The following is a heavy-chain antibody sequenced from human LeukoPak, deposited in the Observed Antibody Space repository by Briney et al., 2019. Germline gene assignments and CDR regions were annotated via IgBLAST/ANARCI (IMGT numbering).Heavy chain of an antibody. Sequence: NPGGSLRLSCAASGFTFSSYSMNWVRQAPGKGLEWVSSISSSSSYIYYADSVKGRFTISRDNAKNSLYLQMNSLRAEDTAVYYCARGVTMTTPTPLLYWGQGTLVTVSS. D-gene: IGHD4-17*01. J-gene: IGHJ4*02. CDR2: ISSSSSYI. CDR1: GFTFSSYS. V-gene: IGHV3-21*01. CDR3: ARGVTMTTPTPLLY.